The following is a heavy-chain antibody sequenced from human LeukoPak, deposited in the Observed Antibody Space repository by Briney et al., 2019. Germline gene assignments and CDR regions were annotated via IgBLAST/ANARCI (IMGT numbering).Heavy chain of an antibody. J-gene: IGHJ4*02. CDR3: ARNRPAEGELSTEDPYFDY. CDR1: GGSISSSSYY. V-gene: IGHV4-39*01. CDR2: IYYSGST. D-gene: IGHD3-16*02. Sequence: SETLSLTCTVSGGSISSSSYYWGWIRQPPGKGLEWIGSIYYSGSTYYNPSLKSRVTISVDTSKNQFSLKLSSVTAADTAVYYCARNRPAEGELSTEDPYFDYWGQGTLVTVSS.